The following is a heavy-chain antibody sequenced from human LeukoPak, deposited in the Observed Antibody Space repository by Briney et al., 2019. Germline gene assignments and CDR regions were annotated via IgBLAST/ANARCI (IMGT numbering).Heavy chain of an antibody. V-gene: IGHV3-48*03. D-gene: IGHD2-15*01. CDR1: GFTFTSYW. Sequence: QPGGSLRLSCTASGFTFTSYWMNWVRQAPGKGLEWVSYISSSGSTIYYADSVKGRFTISRDNAKNSLYLQMNSLRAEDTAVYYCASSDCSGGSCYYDYWGQGTLVTVSS. J-gene: IGHJ4*02. CDR3: ASSDCSGGSCYYDY. CDR2: ISSSGSTI.